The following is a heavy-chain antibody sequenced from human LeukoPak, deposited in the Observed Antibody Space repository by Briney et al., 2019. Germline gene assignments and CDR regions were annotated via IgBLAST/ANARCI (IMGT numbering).Heavy chain of an antibody. D-gene: IGHD4-17*01. Sequence: PGGSLRLSCAASGFTFSSYSMNWVRQAPGTGLEWVSSITSNTNYIYYADSVKGRFTISRDNAKNSLYLQMNSLRAEDTAVYYCARDSDGDYFSPFDYWGQGTLVTVSS. CDR3: ARDSDGDYFSPFDY. J-gene: IGHJ4*02. CDR2: ITSNTNYI. CDR1: GFTFSSYS. V-gene: IGHV3-21*01.